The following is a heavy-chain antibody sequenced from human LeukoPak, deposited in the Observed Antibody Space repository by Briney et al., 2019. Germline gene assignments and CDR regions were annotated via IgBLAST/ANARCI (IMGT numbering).Heavy chain of an antibody. V-gene: IGHV3-11*04. CDR1: GFTFSDYY. Sequence: GGSLRLSCAASGFTFSDYYMSWIRQAPGKGLEWVSYITSSSSTIYYADSVRGRFTISRDNAKNSLYLQMNSLGDEDTAVYYCARVDWMIGAFDIWGQGTMVTVSS. J-gene: IGHJ3*02. CDR2: ITSSSSTI. D-gene: IGHD3-22*01. CDR3: ARVDWMIGAFDI.